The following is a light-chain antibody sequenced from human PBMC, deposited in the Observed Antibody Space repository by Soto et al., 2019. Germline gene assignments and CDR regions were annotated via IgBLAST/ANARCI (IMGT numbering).Light chain of an antibody. V-gene: IGKV3-15*01. CDR2: GAS. CDR1: ETVATN. CDR3: QQYFEWPPMT. Sequence: VMTQSPATLSVSPGERATLSCWASETVATNLAWYQQKPGQAPRLLISGASTRAAGIADRFRGSGSGTEFTLTLSSRRSEDYAIYYCQQYFEWPPMTFGQGTKVEI. J-gene: IGKJ1*01.